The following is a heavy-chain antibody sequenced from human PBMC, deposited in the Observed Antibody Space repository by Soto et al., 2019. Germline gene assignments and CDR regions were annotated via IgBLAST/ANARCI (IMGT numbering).Heavy chain of an antibody. Sequence: WTWIRQPPGKGLEWIGEINHRGSTNYNPSLKSRVTMSVDTSKNQFSLKLMSLTAADTALYYCAFVAARKDYWGQGTLVTVSS. CDR3: AFVAARKDY. CDR2: INHRGST. D-gene: IGHD6-13*01. V-gene: IGHV4-34*01. J-gene: IGHJ4*02.